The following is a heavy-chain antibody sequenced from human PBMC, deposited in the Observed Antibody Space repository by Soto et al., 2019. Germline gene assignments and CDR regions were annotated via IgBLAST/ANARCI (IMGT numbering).Heavy chain of an antibody. D-gene: IGHD3-16*02. CDR1: GFTLSMSA. J-gene: IGHJ3*01. V-gene: IGHV3-23*01. Sequence: EVQLMESGGGLGQPGGSLRLSCASSGFTLSMSAVNWVRQAPGKGLEWVSYISDSGDRTYYADSVKGRFTISRDRSKNTVSLQMDSLRAEDTAVYYCAKDRGIIVKAGDAFDVWGKGTKVTVSS. CDR3: AKDRGIIVKAGDAFDV. CDR2: ISDSGDRT.